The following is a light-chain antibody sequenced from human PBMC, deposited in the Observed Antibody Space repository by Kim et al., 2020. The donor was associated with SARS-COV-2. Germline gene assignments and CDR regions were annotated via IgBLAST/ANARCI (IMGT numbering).Light chain of an antibody. CDR2: EDN. V-gene: IGLV6-57*03. Sequence: GKTVPISCTPSSGSIASNYVQWYQQRPGSAPTTVIYEDNQRPSGVPDRFSGSIDSSSNSASLTISGLKTEDEADYYCQSYDSSNWVFGGGTQLTVL. J-gene: IGLJ3*02. CDR1: SGSIASNY. CDR3: QSYDSSNWV.